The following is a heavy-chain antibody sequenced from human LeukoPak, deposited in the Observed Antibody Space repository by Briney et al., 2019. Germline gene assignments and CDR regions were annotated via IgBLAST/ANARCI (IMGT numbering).Heavy chain of an antibody. CDR3: AKDPSSSGYYRIDY. CDR1: GFTFSSYA. V-gene: IGHV3-64*01. J-gene: IGHJ4*02. Sequence: GGSLRLSCAASGFTFSSYAMHWVRQAPGKGLEYVSAISSNGGSTYYANSVKGRFTISRDNSKNTLYLQMGSLRAEDTAVYYCAKDPSSSGYYRIDYWGQGTLVTVSS. D-gene: IGHD3-22*01. CDR2: ISSNGGST.